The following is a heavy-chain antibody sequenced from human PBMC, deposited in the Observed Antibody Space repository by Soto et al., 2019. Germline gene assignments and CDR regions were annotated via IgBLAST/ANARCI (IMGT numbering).Heavy chain of an antibody. V-gene: IGHV1-69*06. CDR2: IIPTFGTP. CDR3: ASERSAQYFNF. Sequence: QVQLVQSGTVVQRRGSSVKVSCQASGGTFSSHGMAWVRQAPGQGLEWMGGIIPTFGTPTYAPKFQGRVTFTTDKSTNTAYIDLSSLRLEDTAVYYCASERSAQYFNFCGEGTLITVSS. CDR1: GGTFSSHG. D-gene: IGHD1-26*01. J-gene: IGHJ4*02.